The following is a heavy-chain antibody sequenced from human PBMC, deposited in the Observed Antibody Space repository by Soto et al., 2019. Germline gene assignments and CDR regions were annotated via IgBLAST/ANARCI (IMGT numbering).Heavy chain of an antibody. CDR3: AKDRGSTVTHY. V-gene: IGHV3-30*18. CDR2: ISYDGSNK. Sequence: PGGSLRLSCAASGFTFSSYGMHWVRQAPGKGLEWVAVISYDGSNKYYADSVKGRFTISRDNSKNTLYLQMNSLRAEDTAVYYCAKDRGSTVTHYWGQGTLVTVSS. J-gene: IGHJ4*02. CDR1: GFTFSSYG. D-gene: IGHD4-17*01.